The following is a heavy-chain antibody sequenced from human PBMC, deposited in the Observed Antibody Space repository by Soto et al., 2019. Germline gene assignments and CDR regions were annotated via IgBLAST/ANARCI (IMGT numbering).Heavy chain of an antibody. CDR3: ARRVQANSAVVQGNWLDP. Sequence: QVKLQEAGPRLVKPSETLSLTCSVSGGSISSHSWNWIRQPPGRGLEWIGHVYSSGSTNYNPSLESGVTISVDTSKNRFSLKLTSLTAADTAVYYCARRVQANSAVVQGNWLDPWGQGTLVTVSS. V-gene: IGHV4-59*08. J-gene: IGHJ5*02. CDR1: GGSISSHS. CDR2: VYSSGST. D-gene: IGHD5-18*01.